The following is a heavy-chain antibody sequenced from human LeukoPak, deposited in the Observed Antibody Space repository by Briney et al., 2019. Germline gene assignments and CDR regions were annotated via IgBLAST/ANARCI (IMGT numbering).Heavy chain of an antibody. D-gene: IGHD6-19*01. J-gene: IGHJ4*02. Sequence: PGGSLRLSCAAPEFTFSNYGMSWVRPAPGKGKGLEWVSGISGGGGGTYYADSVQGRFTISRDDSKNRLYLQMNSLRAEDTAVYYCAKGRYTSGRNFDRWGQGTLVTVSS. V-gene: IGHV3-23*01. CDR3: AKGRYTSGRNFDR. CDR2: ISGGGGGT. CDR1: EFTFSNYG.